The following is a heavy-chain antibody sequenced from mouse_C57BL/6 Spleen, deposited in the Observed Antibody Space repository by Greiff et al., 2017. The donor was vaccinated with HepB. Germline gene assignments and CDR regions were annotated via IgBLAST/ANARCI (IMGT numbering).Heavy chain of an antibody. Sequence: EVKVVESGGGLVKPGGSLKLSSAASGFTFSDYGMHWVRQAPEKGLEWVAYISSGSSTIYYADTVKGRFTISRDNAKNTLFLQMTSLRSEDTAMYYCVGMVTTETWFAYWGQGTLVTVSA. J-gene: IGHJ3*01. V-gene: IGHV5-17*01. CDR3: VGMVTTETWFAY. CDR2: ISSGSSTI. D-gene: IGHD2-2*01. CDR1: GFTFSDYG.